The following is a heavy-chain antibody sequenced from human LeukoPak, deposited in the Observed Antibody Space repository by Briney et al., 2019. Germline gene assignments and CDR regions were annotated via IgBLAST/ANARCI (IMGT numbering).Heavy chain of an antibody. D-gene: IGHD1-7*01. CDR2: ISGSAGST. CDR1: GFTFNIHA. CDR3: AKDQDNWNYGGGGAFDI. V-gene: IGHV3-23*01. J-gene: IGHJ3*02. Sequence: GGSLRLSCAASGFTFNIHAMSWVRQAPGKGLEWVSVISGSAGSTYYADSVKGRFTISRDNSKNTLYLQMNSLRAEGTAVYYCAKDQDNWNYGGGGAFDIWGQGTMVTVSS.